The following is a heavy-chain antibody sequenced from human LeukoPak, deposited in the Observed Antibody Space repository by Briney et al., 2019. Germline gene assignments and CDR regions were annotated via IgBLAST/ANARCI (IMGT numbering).Heavy chain of an antibody. CDR3: AKGIAVAGFHFDY. V-gene: IGHV3-43*02. CDR2: LSGDGGTT. Sequence: GGSLRLSCAASGFTFEDYGMHWVRQAPGQGLEWVSILSGDGGTTLYADSVKGRFTISRDNSKNSLYLEMNSLRTDDTAFYYCAKGIAVAGFHFDYWGHGTLVIVSS. J-gene: IGHJ4*01. D-gene: IGHD6-19*01. CDR1: GFTFEDYG.